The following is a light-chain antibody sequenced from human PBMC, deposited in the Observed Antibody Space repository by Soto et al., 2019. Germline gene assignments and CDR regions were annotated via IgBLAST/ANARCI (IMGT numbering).Light chain of an antibody. V-gene: IGKV1-9*01. CDR1: QGISSY. CDR2: GAS. Sequence: IPLTQSPSSLSASAGDRVTITCRASQGISSYLAWYQQKPGKAPKLLIYGASTLEGGVPFRFSGSGSGTDFTLTISSLQPEDFATYYCQQLNTYPITFGQGTRLEIK. CDR3: QQLNTYPIT. J-gene: IGKJ5*01.